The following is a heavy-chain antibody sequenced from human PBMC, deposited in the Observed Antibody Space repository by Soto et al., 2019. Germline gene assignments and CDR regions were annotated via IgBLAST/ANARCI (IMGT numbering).Heavy chain of an antibody. CDR2: IYYSGST. J-gene: IGHJ5*02. D-gene: IGHD4-4*01. V-gene: IGHV4-59*08. Sequence: PSETLSLTCTVSGGSMSSDYWTWIRQPPGKGLEWIGYIYYSGSTNYNPSLKSRVSISVDTSKNQFSLKVDSVTAADTAVYYCARRSYRGYWFDPWGQGTLVTVSS. CDR1: GGSMSSDY. CDR3: ARRSYRGYWFDP.